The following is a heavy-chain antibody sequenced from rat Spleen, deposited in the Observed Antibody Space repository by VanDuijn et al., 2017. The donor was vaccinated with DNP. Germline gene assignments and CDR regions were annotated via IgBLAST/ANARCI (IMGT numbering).Heavy chain of an antibody. CDR3: ASGGYGFAY. CDR1: GVTFSDYN. D-gene: IGHD1-11*01. J-gene: IGHJ3*01. Sequence: EVQLVESGGGVVLPGRSLKLSCTVSGVTFSDYNMAWVRQTPTKGLEWVSSITYDGGTTYYRDSVKGRFTISRDNAKSTLYLQMDSLRSEETATYYCASGGYGFAYWGQGTLVTVSS. V-gene: IGHV5-7*01. CDR2: ITYDGGTT.